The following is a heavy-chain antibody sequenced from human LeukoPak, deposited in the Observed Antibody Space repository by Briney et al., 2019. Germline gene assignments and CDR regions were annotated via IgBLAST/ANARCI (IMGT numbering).Heavy chain of an antibody. Sequence: GGSLRLSCAASGFNFGIYIMHWVRQAPGKGLEYVSAITSDGVGTYYADSMKGRFIISRDNSKNTLYLQMGSLRAEDMAVYYCARTYYFDSSDYYFPMDVWGQGTTVTVSS. V-gene: IGHV3-64*02. D-gene: IGHD3-22*01. CDR2: ITSDGVGT. J-gene: IGHJ6*02. CDR3: ARTYYFDSSDYYFPMDV. CDR1: GFNFGIYI.